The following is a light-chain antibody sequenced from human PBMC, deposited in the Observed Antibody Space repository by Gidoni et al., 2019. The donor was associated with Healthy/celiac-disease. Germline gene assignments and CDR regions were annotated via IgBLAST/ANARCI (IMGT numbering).Light chain of an antibody. V-gene: IGKV3-20*01. CDR1: QSVSSSY. CDR2: GAS. CDR3: QQCGSSPECS. J-gene: IGKJ2*04. Sequence: EIVLTQSPGTLSLSPGERATLSCRASQSVSSSYLAWYQQKPGQAPRLLIYGASSRATGIPDRFSGSGSGTDFTLTISRLEPEDFAVYYCQQCGSSPECSFGQGTKLEIK.